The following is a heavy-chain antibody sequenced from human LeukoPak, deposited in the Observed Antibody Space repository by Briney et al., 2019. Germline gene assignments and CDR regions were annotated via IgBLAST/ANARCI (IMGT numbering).Heavy chain of an antibody. CDR1: GFTFSSYG. CDR2: ISYDGSNK. CDR3: VRGPSFYDFWSGYINWFDP. Sequence: GRSLRLSCAASGFTFSSYGMHWVRQAPGKGLEWVAVISYDGSNKYYADSVKGRFTISRDNSKNTLYLQMNSLRAEDTAVYYCVRGPSFYDFWSGYINWFDPWGQGTLVTVSS. D-gene: IGHD3-3*01. J-gene: IGHJ5*02. V-gene: IGHV3-30*03.